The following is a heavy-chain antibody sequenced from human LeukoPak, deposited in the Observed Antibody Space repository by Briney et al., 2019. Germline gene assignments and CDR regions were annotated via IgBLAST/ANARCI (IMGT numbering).Heavy chain of an antibody. D-gene: IGHD3-10*01. CDR2: INSDGSST. V-gene: IGHV3-74*01. Sequence: PGGSLRLSCAASGFTFSSYGMHWVRQAPGKGLVWVSRINSDGSSTSYADSVKGRFTISRDNAKNTPYLQMNSLRAEDTAVYYCARDLEWFGDVEDYWGQGTLVTVSS. CDR3: ARDLEWFGDVEDY. CDR1: GFTFSSYG. J-gene: IGHJ4*02.